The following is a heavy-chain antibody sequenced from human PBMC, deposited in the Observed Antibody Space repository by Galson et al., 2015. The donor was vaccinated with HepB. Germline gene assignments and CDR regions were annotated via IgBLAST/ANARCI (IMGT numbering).Heavy chain of an antibody. Sequence: SLRLSCAASGFTFSSYGMHWVRQAPGKGLEWVAVISYDGSNKYYADSVKGRFTISRDNSKNTLYLQMNSLRAEDTAVYYCAKSYYDILTGYYSSRYYYYMDVWGKGTTVTVSS. J-gene: IGHJ6*03. D-gene: IGHD3-9*01. CDR1: GFTFSSYG. CDR2: ISYDGSNK. CDR3: AKSYYDILTGYYSSRYYYYMDV. V-gene: IGHV3-30*18.